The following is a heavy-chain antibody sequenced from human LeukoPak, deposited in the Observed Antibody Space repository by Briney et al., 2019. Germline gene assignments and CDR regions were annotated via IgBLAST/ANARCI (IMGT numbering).Heavy chain of an antibody. CDR3: ATVVALGGSSWPNWFDP. V-gene: IGHV1-69*13. CDR1: GGTFSSYA. D-gene: IGHD6-13*01. J-gene: IGHJ5*02. Sequence: ASVKVSCKASGGTFSSYAISWVRQAPGQGLEWMGGIIPIFGTANYAQKFQGRVTITADESTSTAYMELSSLRSEDTAVYYCATVVALGGSSWPNWFDPWGQGTLVTVSS. CDR2: IIPIFGTA.